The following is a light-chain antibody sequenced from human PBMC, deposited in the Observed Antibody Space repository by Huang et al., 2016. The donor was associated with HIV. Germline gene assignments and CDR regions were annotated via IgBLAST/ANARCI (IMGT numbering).Light chain of an antibody. CDR2: KVS. J-gene: IGKJ3*01. Sequence: DVVMTQSPLSLPVTLGQPASISCRSSESLVYSDGNTSLNWFQQRPGQSPRRLISKVSIRDSGVPDRFSGSGSGTNFTLKISRVEAEDVGIYYCMQGSHWPPTFGPGTKVDFK. CDR3: MQGSHWPPT. V-gene: IGKV2-30*01. CDR1: ESLVYSDGNTS.